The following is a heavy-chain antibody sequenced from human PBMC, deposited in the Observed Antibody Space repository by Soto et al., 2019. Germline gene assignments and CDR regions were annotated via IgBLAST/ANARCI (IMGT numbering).Heavy chain of an antibody. V-gene: IGHV1-2*02. CDR1: GYPFSDNQ. CDR3: ARKHSLDYIRWGLDP. D-gene: IGHD4-4*01. CDR2: INPKSDDT. J-gene: IGHJ5*02. Sequence: QVQLVQSGSEVKKPGASEKVSCKASGYPFSDNQIHWLRRAPGQGLEWMGRINPKSDDTNYAQKFQGRVTMTRDTSIDTAYLELTGLTSDDTATYYCARKHSLDYIRWGLDPWGQGTLVTVSS.